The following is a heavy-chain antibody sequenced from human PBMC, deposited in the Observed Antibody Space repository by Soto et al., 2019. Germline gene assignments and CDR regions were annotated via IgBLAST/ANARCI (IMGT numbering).Heavy chain of an antibody. D-gene: IGHD3-3*02. Sequence: GGSLRLSCEASGISFDKYWMDWVRQAPGKGLMWVSRISGDGSTTVYADSVKDRFTISRDNAKNMLYLQVNSLRADDTAVYYCARDAAAFGPDLDYWGQGILVTVSS. V-gene: IGHV3-74*01. CDR2: ISGDGSTT. J-gene: IGHJ4*02. CDR3: ARDAAAFGPDLDY. CDR1: GISFDKYW.